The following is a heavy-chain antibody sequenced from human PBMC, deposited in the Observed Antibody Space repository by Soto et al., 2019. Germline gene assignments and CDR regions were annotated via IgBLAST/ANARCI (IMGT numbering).Heavy chain of an antibody. CDR2: IYHSGST. CDR3: ARDTSTVTTMNYYYGMDV. V-gene: IGHV4-4*02. J-gene: IGHJ6*02. CDR1: GGSISSSNW. D-gene: IGHD4-17*01. Sequence: SETLSLTCAVSGGSISSSNWWSWVRQPPGKGLEWIGEIYHSGSTNYNPSLKSRVTISVDKSKNQFSLKLSSVTAADTAVYYCARDTSTVTTMNYYYGMDVWGQGTTVTVSS.